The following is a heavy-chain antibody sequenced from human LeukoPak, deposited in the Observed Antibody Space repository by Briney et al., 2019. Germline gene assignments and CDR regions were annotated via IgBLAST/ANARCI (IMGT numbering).Heavy chain of an antibody. CDR3: AKDPHGTYGPRYFFDY. J-gene: IGHJ4*01. V-gene: IGHV3-33*06. D-gene: IGHD3-10*01. CDR2: IWYDGSNK. Sequence: GGSLRLSCAASGFTLSTYAMHWVRQAPGKGLEWVAVIWYDGSNKFYAVSVKGRFTISRDNSKNTLYLQMNSLRAEDTAVYYCAKDPHGTYGPRYFFDYWGLGTLVSVSS. CDR1: GFTLSTYA.